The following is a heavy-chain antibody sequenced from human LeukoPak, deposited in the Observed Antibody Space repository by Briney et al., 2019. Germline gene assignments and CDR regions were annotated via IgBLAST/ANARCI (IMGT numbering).Heavy chain of an antibody. Sequence: PSETLSLTCTVSGGSISSGDYYWSWIRQPPGKGLEWIGYIYYSGSTYYNPSLKSRVTISVDTSKNHFSLKLSSVTAADTAVYYCARDLTGPRAGSFDIWGQGTMVTVSS. J-gene: IGHJ3*02. CDR2: IYYSGST. D-gene: IGHD7-27*01. CDR3: ARDLTGPRAGSFDI. CDR1: GGSISSGDYY. V-gene: IGHV4-30-4*08.